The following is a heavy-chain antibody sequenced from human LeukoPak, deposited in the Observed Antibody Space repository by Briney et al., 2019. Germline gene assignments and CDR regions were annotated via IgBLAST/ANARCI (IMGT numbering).Heavy chain of an antibody. CDR1: GFTFSSSG. V-gene: IGHV3-23*01. J-gene: IGHJ4*02. CDR2: ISGNGDLT. CDR3: AKIIPGGPRSYYY. D-gene: IGHD3-10*01. Sequence: PGGSLRLSCAASGFTFSSSGMAWVRQAPGKGPEWVSAISGNGDLTYYADSVKGRFTISRDNSKNTLFLQMNSLRAEDTAAYYCAKIIPGGPRSYYYWDQGTLITVSS.